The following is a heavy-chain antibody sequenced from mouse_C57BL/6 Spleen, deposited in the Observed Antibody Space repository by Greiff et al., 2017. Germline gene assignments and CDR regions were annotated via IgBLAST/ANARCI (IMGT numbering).Heavy chain of an antibody. Sequence: EVQLQQSGPELVKPGASVKISCKASGYTFTDYYMNWVKQSHGQSLEWIGDINPNNGGTSYNQKFKGKATLTVDKSSSTAYMELRSLTSEDSAVYYCATTDGSSLAYWGQGTLVTVSA. CDR3: ATTDGSSLAY. CDR2: INPNNGGT. CDR1: GYTFTDYY. J-gene: IGHJ3*01. V-gene: IGHV1-26*01. D-gene: IGHD1-1*01.